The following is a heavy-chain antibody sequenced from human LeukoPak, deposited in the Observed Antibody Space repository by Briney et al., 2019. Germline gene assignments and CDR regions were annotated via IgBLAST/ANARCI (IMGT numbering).Heavy chain of an antibody. CDR2: MNPNSGNT. CDR1: GYTFTSYD. Sequence: GASVKVSCKASGYTFTSYDINWVRQATGQGLEWMGWMNPNSGNTGYAQKFQGRVTTTRNTAISTAYMELSSLKSDDTAVYYCARVYSSSSLDYWGQGTLVTVSS. D-gene: IGHD6-6*01. CDR3: ARVYSSSSLDY. J-gene: IGHJ4*02. V-gene: IGHV1-8*01.